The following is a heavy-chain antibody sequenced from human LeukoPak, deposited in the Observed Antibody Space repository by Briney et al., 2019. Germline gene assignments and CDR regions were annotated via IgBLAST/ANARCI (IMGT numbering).Heavy chain of an antibody. J-gene: IGHJ4*02. CDR2: IYPGDSDT. CDR1: GYSFTTYW. CDR3: ARPAIAAAVYYFDY. V-gene: IGHV5-51*01. D-gene: IGHD6-13*01. Sequence: GESLKISCKGSGYSFTTYWIGWVRQMPGKGLEWMGIIYPGDSDTRYSPSFQGQVTISADKSISTAYLQWSSLKASDTAMYYRARPAIAAAVYYFDYWGQGTLVTVSS.